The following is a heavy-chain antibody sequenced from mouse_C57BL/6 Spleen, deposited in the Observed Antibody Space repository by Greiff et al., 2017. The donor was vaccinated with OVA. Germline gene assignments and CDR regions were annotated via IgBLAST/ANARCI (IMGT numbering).Heavy chain of an antibody. Sequence: QVQLQQPGAELVKPGASVKMSCKASGYTFTSYWITWVKQRPGQGLEWIGDIYPGSGSTNSNEKFKSKATLTVDTSSSTAYMQLSSRTSEDSAVYYCARSREFHRDYWGQGTSGTVSS. CDR3: ARSREFHRDY. V-gene: IGHV1-55*01. J-gene: IGHJ4*01. CDR2: IYPGSGST. CDR1: GYTFTSYW.